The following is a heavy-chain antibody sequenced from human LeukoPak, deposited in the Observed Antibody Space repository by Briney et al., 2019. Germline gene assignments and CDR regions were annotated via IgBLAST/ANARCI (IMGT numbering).Heavy chain of an antibody. CDR1: GYTFTRYG. CDR3: ARAPFCSSVSCYRSNNWLDP. CDR2: ISGNNDNT. J-gene: IGHJ5*02. D-gene: IGHD2-2*01. Sequence: ASVKVSCKTSGYTFTRYGVSWVRQAPGQGLEWMGWISGNNDNTSYAQRVQDRITMTTDTSTSTAYMELRSLRSDGTAVYYCARAPFCSSVSCYRSNNWLDPWGQGTLVTVSS. V-gene: IGHV1-18*01.